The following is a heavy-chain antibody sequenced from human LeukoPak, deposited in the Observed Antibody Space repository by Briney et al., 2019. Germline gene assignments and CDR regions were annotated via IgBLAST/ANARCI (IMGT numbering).Heavy chain of an antibody. J-gene: IGHJ4*02. D-gene: IGHD3-10*01. V-gene: IGHV3-21*01. CDR3: ATRGVTYFDY. Sequence: GGSLRLSCAASGFTFSSYSMNWVRQAPGKGLEWVSSISSSSSYIYYADSVKGRFTITRDNAKNSLYLQINSLRDEDTAVYYCATRGVTYFDYWGQGTLVTVSS. CDR2: ISSSSSYI. CDR1: GFTFSSYS.